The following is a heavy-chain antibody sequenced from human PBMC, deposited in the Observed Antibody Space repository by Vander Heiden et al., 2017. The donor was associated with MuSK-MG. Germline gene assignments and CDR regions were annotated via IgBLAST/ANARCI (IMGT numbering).Heavy chain of an antibody. CDR2: IVSNDEK. J-gene: IGHJ4*02. CDR1: GFSLSNARRG. CDR3: ARIPIVGANVPFDY. D-gene: IGHD1-26*01. Sequence: QVTLKASGPVLVRPTATLTLTCTDSGFSLSNARRGVSWIRQPPGKALEWLAHIVSNDEKSYSTSLKSRLTISKDTSKSQVVLTMTNMDPVDTATYYCARIPIVGANVPFDYWGQGTLVTVSS. V-gene: IGHV2-26*01.